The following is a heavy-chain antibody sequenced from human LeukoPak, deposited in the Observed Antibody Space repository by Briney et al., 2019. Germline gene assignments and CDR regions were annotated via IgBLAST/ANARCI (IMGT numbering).Heavy chain of an antibody. Sequence: GASVKVSCKASGYTFTTYGISWVRQAPGQGLEWMGWISVYNGNTKYAQKLQGRVTMTTDTSTSTAYMELSSLRSEDTAVYYCAREVPAAIDYYYMDVWGKGTTVTISS. V-gene: IGHV1-18*01. CDR2: ISVYNGNT. D-gene: IGHD2-2*01. J-gene: IGHJ6*03. CDR1: GYTFTTYG. CDR3: AREVPAAIDYYYMDV.